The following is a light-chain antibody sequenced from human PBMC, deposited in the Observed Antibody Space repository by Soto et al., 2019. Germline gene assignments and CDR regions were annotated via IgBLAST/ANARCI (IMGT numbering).Light chain of an antibody. CDR3: QQYNIWPLWT. V-gene: IGKV4-1*01. J-gene: IGKJ1*01. CDR1: QSLLYSANKKNY. Sequence: DIVMTQSPDSLAVALGETATINCKSSQSLLYSANKKNYLAWYQHKPGQPPKLLFYWASTRESGVPDRFNGGGSGTDFTLTISSLQTEDFAVYFCQQYNIWPLWTFGQGTKVDIK. CDR2: WAS.